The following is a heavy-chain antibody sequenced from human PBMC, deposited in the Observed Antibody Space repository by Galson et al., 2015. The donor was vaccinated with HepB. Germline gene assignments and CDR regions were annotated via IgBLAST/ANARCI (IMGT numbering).Heavy chain of an antibody. CDR1: GYTFTSYG. D-gene: IGHD1-26*01. CDR2: ISAYNGNT. J-gene: IGHJ6*02. Sequence: SVKVSCKASGYTFTSYGISWVRQAPGQGLEWMGWISAYNGNTNYAQKLQGRVTMTTDTSTSTAYMELRSLRSDDTAVYYCARVEEWERPSEPLYYYYYGMDVWGQGTTVTVSS. CDR3: ARVEEWERPSEPLYYYYYGMDV. V-gene: IGHV1-18*04.